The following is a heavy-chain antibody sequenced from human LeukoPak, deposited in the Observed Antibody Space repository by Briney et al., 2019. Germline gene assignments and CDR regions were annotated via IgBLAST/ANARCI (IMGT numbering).Heavy chain of an antibody. CDR3: AKDTGYSYGSIPDF. CDR2: ITSGSSYI. Sequence: GGSLRLSCEASGFTFSSYGMTWVRQAPGQRLEWVSSITSGSSYIYYADSVKGRFTISRDNAKSSLYLQMDSLRAEDTAVYYCAKDTGYSYGSIPDFWGQGTLVTVSS. D-gene: IGHD5-18*01. CDR1: GFTFSSYG. J-gene: IGHJ4*02. V-gene: IGHV3-21*04.